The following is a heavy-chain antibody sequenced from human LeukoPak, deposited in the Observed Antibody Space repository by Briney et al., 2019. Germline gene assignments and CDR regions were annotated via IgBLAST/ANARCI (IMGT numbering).Heavy chain of an antibody. CDR1: GFTFSSYS. J-gene: IGHJ4*02. CDR2: ISSSSSYI. V-gene: IGHV3-21*01. D-gene: IGHD3-22*01. Sequence: GGSLRLSCAASGFTFSSYSMSWVRQAPGKGLEWVSSISSSSSYIYYADSVKGRFTISRDNAKNSLYLQMNSLRAEDTAVYYCAREPRSGYYYDSSGPFDYWGQGTLVTVSS. CDR3: AREPRSGYYYDSSGPFDY.